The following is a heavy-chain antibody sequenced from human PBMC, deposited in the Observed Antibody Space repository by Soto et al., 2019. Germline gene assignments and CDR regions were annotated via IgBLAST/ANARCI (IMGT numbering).Heavy chain of an antibody. V-gene: IGHV4-34*01. CDR2: INHSGST. CDR3: ARGWGRIFDY. Sequence: QVQLQQWGAGLLKPSETLSLTCAVYGGSFSGYYWNWIRQPPGKGLEWIGEINHSGSTNYNPTLKSRVTISVATSKTKFSLKLSSVTAADTAVYYCARGWGRIFDYWGQGTLVTVSS. J-gene: IGHJ4*02. D-gene: IGHD7-27*01. CDR1: GGSFSGYY.